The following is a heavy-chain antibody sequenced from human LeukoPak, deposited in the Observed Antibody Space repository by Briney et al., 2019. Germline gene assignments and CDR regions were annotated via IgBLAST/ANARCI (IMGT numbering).Heavy chain of an antibody. V-gene: IGHV3-66*01. CDR2: IYSGGTT. J-gene: IGHJ4*02. D-gene: IGHD4-17*01. Sequence: GGSLRLSCAASGFTVNTNYMTWVRQAPGKGLEWVSSIYSGGTTYYADSVKGRFVISRDISKNTVYLQMNSLRAEDTAVYYCARSTTGTTTWDSWGQGTLVTVSS. CDR1: GFTVNTNY. CDR3: ARSTTGTTTWDS.